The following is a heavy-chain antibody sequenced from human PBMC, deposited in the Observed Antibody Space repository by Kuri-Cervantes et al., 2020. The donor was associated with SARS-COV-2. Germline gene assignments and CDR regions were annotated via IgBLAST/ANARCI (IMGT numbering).Heavy chain of an antibody. CDR2: ISSSGSTI. CDR3: AREESEGPGDIDYGDLGAYYYYYGMDV. J-gene: IGHJ6*02. V-gene: IGHV3-48*03. CDR1: GFTFSSYE. D-gene: IGHD4-17*01. Sequence: GGSLRLSCAASGFTFSSYEMNWVRQAPGKGLEWVSYISSSGSTIYYADSVKGRFTISRDNSKNTLYLQMNSLGAEDTAVYYCAREESEGPGDIDYGDLGAYYYYYGMDVWGQGTTVTVSS.